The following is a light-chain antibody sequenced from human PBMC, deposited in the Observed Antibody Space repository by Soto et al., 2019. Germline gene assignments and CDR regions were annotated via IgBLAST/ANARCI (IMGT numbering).Light chain of an antibody. Sequence: EMVIRESPSTLSVSPGERATLSCRASQSVASSSLAWYQQKPCQAPRLLIYGASSRATGIPDRFSGSGSGTDFTLTITRLEPEDFAVYYCQQYGSLPFTFGPGTRVDIK. J-gene: IGKJ3*01. V-gene: IGKV3-20*01. CDR1: QSVASSS. CDR3: QQYGSLPFT. CDR2: GAS.